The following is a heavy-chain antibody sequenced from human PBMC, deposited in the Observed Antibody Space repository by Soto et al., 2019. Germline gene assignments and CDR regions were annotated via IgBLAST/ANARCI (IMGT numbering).Heavy chain of an antibody. Sequence: QVQLQESGPGLVWPSETLSLTCTVSGGSISTNIYYWGWIRQPPGKGLEWIGSIYYTGNTFYNPSIKSRVTFSVDTSENQFSLRLSSVTAADTAVYYCARHSHEDHGDPNWFDPWGQGTLVTVSS. CDR1: GGSISTNIYY. V-gene: IGHV4-39*01. D-gene: IGHD4-17*01. CDR3: ARHSHEDHGDPNWFDP. J-gene: IGHJ5*02. CDR2: IYYTGNT.